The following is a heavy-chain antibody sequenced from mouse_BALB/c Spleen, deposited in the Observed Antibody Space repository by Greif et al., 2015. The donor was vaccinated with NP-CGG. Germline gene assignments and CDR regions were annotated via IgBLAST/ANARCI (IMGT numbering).Heavy chain of an antibody. V-gene: IGHV2-3*01. J-gene: IGHJ4*01. CDR3: AKDDYVRAMGY. Sequence: VKLEESGPGLVAPSQSLSITCTVSGFSLTSYGVSWVRQPPGKGLEWLGVIWGDGSTNYHSALISRLSISKDNSKSXVFIKLNSLQTDDTAPYYCAKDDYVRAMGYWGEGASVTVST. CDR1: GFSLTSYG. CDR2: IWGDGST. D-gene: IGHD2-4*01.